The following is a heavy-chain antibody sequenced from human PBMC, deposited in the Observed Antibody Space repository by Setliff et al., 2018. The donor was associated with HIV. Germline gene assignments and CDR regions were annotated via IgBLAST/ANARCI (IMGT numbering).Heavy chain of an antibody. Sequence: GASVKVSCKTAEYTSASYVINWVRQAAGQGLEWMGWIDPKGGNTGYAQEFQGRVTMTRNTSISTAYMELISLTSDDTAIYFCARGLRAYLGYWGQGTLVTVSS. CDR1: EYTSASYV. J-gene: IGHJ4*02. CDR2: IDPKGGNT. D-gene: IGHD1-26*01. CDR3: ARGLRAYLGY. V-gene: IGHV1-8*01.